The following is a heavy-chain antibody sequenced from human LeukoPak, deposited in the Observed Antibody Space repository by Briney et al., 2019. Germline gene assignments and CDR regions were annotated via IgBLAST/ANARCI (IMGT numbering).Heavy chain of an antibody. D-gene: IGHD3-10*01. CDR1: GGSFSGYY. V-gene: IGHV4-34*01. CDR3: ARGRTTYYGSGSYSFPRGMDV. Sequence: SETLSLTCAVYGGSFSGYYWSWIRQPPGKGLEWIGEINHSGSTNYNPSLKSRVTISVDTSKNQFSLKLSSVTAADMAVYYCARGRTTYYGSGSYSFPRGMDVWGQGTTVTVSS. J-gene: IGHJ6*02. CDR2: INHSGST.